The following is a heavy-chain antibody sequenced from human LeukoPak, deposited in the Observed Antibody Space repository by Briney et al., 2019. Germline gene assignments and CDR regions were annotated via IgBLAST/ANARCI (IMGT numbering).Heavy chain of an antibody. V-gene: IGHV4-34*01. J-gene: IGHJ4*02. CDR1: GGSFSGYY. Sequence: PSETLSLTCAVYGGSFSGYYWSWIRQPPGKGLEWIGEINNSGSTNYNPSLKSRVTISVDTSKNQFSLKLSSVTAADTAVYYCASGGYSSSSADYWGQGTLVTVSS. D-gene: IGHD6-6*01. CDR2: INNSGST. CDR3: ASGGYSSSSADY.